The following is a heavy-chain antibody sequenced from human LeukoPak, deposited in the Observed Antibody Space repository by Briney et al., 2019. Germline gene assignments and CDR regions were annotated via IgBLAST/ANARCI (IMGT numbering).Heavy chain of an antibody. CDR2: IYYSGST. J-gene: IGHJ4*02. CDR3: ARVVRYFDY. CDR1: GGSISSYY. Sequence: SQTLSLTCTVSGGSISSYYWSWIRQPPGKGLEWIGYIYYSGSTNYNPSLKSRVTISVDTSKNQFSLKLSSVTAADTAVYYCARVVRYFDYWGQGTLVTVSS. V-gene: IGHV4-59*01.